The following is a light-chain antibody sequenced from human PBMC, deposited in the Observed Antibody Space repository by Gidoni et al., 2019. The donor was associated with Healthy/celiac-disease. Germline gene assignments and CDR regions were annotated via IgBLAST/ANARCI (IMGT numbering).Light chain of an antibody. V-gene: IGKV1-39*01. CDR2: AAS. CDR1: QSISSY. J-gene: IGKJ5*01. CDR3: QQSYSTPSIT. Sequence: DIQRTQSPSSLSASVGDRVTITCRASQSISSYLNWYQQKPGKAPKLLIYAASSLQSGVPSRFSGSGSGTDFTLTISSLQPEDFATYYCQQSYSTPSITFXQXTRLXIK.